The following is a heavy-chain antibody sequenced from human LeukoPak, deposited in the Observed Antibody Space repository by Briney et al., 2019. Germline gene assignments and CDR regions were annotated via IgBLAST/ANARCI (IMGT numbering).Heavy chain of an antibody. CDR1: GFTFRSHD. CDR3: AKSLYPDAFDT. CDR2: VRFDGSDK. V-gene: IGHV3-30*02. D-gene: IGHD2-8*01. J-gene: IGHJ3*02. Sequence: GGSLRLSCAASGFTFRSHDMHWVRQAPGKGLEWVTFVRFDGSDKKYADSVKGRFTISRDNSKNTLSLQMISLRAEDTAVYYCAKSLYPDAFDTWGPGTMVTVS.